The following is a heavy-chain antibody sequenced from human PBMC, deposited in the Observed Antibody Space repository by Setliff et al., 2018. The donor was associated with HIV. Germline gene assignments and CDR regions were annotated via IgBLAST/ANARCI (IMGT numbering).Heavy chain of an antibody. CDR3: ARQVGSQYSYWAYYFDS. J-gene: IGHJ4*01. CDR2: LYHSGTN. CDR1: GYSISSGYF. Sequence: KTSETLSLTCAVSGYSISSGYFWGWIRQPPGKGLEWIGSLYHSGTNFYNPSLKSRVTISLDTSTNRFSLKLNSVTAADTAIYYCARQVGSQYSYWAYYFDSWGHGALVTVSS. V-gene: IGHV4-38-2*01. D-gene: IGHD5-18*01.